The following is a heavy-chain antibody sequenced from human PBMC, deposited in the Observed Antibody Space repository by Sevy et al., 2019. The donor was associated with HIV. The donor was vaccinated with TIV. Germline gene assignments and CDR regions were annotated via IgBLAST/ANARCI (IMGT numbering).Heavy chain of an antibody. V-gene: IGHV4-4*02. CDR3: ASFYSSSWYPRGYFQH. J-gene: IGHJ1*01. D-gene: IGHD6-13*01. CDR2: IYHSGST. CDR1: GGSISSSNW. Sequence: SETLSLTCAVSGGSISSSNWWSWVRQPPGKGLEWIGEIYHSGSTNYNPSLKSRVTISVDKSKNQFSLKLSSVTAADTAVYYCASFYSSSWYPRGYFQHWGQGTLVTVSS.